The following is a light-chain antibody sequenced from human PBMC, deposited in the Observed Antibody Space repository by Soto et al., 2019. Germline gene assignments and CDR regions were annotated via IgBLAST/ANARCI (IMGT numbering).Light chain of an antibody. CDR3: QQYDTSPFT. CDR1: QSISSSY. CDR2: GAS. V-gene: IGKV3-20*01. Sequence: EIVLTQSPGTLSLSLGERATLSCRASQSISSSYLAWYQQKPGQAPRLLIHGASSRATGIPDRFSGSGSGTDFTLTISRLEPEDFAVYFCQQYDTSPFTFVPGTKVYIK. J-gene: IGKJ3*01.